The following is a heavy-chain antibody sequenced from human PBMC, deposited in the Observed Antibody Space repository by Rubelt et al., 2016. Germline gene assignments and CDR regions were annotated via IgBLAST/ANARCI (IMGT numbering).Heavy chain of an antibody. CDR3: AREQETTVTIEGVLGY. V-gene: IGHV1-46*01. J-gene: IGHJ4*02. D-gene: IGHD4-17*01. Sequence: QVQLVQSGAEVKKPGASVKVSCKASGYTFTSYYMHWVRQAPGQGLEWMGIINPSGGSTSNAQEFQGRVTMTRDTSTSTVYMELSSLRSEDTAVYYCAREQETTVTIEGVLGYWGQGTLVTVSS. CDR2: INPSGGST. CDR1: GYTFTSYY.